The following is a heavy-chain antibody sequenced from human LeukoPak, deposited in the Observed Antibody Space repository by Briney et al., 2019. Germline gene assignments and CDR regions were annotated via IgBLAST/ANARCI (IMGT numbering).Heavy chain of an antibody. J-gene: IGHJ6*03. D-gene: IGHD6-19*01. CDR1: GFTFSSYG. V-gene: IGHV3-30*18. CDR3: AKSNLGSGWYYYYYYYMDV. Sequence: GGSLRLSCAASGFTFSSYGMHWVRQAPGKGLEWVAVISYDGSNKYYADSVKGRFTISRDNSKNTLYLQMNSLRAEDTAVYYCAKSNLGSGWYYYYYYYMDVWDKGTTVTVSS. CDR2: ISYDGSNK.